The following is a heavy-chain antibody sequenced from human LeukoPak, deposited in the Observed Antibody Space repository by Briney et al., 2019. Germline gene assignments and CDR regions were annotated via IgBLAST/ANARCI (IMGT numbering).Heavy chain of an antibody. V-gene: IGHV1-8*01. Sequence: GASVNVSCKASVYTLTSYDIIGVRQASGQGLEWMGWMNPNSRHTGYAQKFQRRVTMTRTTYISTAYMELTSLTSEGSAVYYCARSIVGVRKRNDYWGQGTLVTVSS. CDR3: ARSIVGVRKRNDY. CDR1: VYTLTSYD. D-gene: IGHD1-26*01. J-gene: IGHJ4*02. CDR2: MNPNSRHT.